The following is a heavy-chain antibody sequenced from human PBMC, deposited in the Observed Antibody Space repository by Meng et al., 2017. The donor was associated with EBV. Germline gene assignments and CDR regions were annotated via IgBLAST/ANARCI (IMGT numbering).Heavy chain of an antibody. D-gene: IGHD3-10*01. V-gene: IGHV1-69*01. CDR2: FLPRLGAP. J-gene: IGHJ4*02. CDR1: GGPFRYYA. CDR3: ASESGRGYTPDY. Sequence: VELVRSAAEVEKLGSSVKVSCKTSGGPFRYYAISWVRQAPGQGLEWLGGFLPRLGAPNYAQKFHGRVKITADESTSTHYMDLSSLRSEDTAIYYCASESGRGYTPDYWDQGTLVTVSS.